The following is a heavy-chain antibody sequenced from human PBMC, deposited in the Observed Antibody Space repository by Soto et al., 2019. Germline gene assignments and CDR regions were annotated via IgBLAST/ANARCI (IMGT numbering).Heavy chain of an antibody. Sequence: EVQLLESGGGLIQPGGSLRLSCVGSGFTFSNYAMSWVRQAPGKGLEWVSSITGSGDYTYYADSVKGRFTISRDNSKNTLYLQMNSLRAEDTAVYYCAKARYYDSTGYLYYFDYWGQGTLVTVSS. D-gene: IGHD3-22*01. CDR3: AKARYYDSTGYLYYFDY. J-gene: IGHJ4*02. CDR1: GFTFSNYA. V-gene: IGHV3-23*01. CDR2: ITGSGDYT.